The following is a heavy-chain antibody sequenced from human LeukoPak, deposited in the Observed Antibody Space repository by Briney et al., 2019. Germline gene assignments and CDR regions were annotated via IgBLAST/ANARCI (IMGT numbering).Heavy chain of an antibody. CDR1: GGSFSGYY. D-gene: IGHD3-22*01. J-gene: IGHJ4*02. CDR2: INHSGST. CDR3: ARGLYYYDSSGYYAPPIDY. V-gene: IGHV4-34*01. Sequence: PSGTLSLTCAVYGGSFSGYYWSWIRQPPGKGLEWIGEINHSGSTNYNPSLKSRVTISVDTSKNQFSLKLSSVTAADTAVYYCARGLYYYDSSGYYAPPIDYWGQGTLVTVSS.